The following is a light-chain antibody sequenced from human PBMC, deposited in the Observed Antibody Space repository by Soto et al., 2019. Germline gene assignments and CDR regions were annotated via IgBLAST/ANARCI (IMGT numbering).Light chain of an antibody. V-gene: IGKV1-39*01. Sequence: DIQMTQSPSSLSASVGDRVTIACRASQSISTYLNWYQQKPGKAPRLLIYAASSLQSGVPSRFSGSGSGTDFTLTISGLQPKDVATYYCQQSYSTRGYTFGQGTKLEIK. CDR3: QQSYSTRGYT. CDR1: QSISTY. J-gene: IGKJ2*01. CDR2: AAS.